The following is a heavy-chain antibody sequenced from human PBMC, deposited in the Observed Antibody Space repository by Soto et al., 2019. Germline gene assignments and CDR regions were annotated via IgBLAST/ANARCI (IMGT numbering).Heavy chain of an antibody. V-gene: IGHV1-3*01. D-gene: IGHD1-1*01. Sequence: ASVKVSCKASRYSFTTYALHWLRRAPGQRLEWMGWINAGNGDTKYSEKFQGRVTITRDTSANTAYMELSSLRSEDTSVYYCARDPGTGAALRAYHFDYWGQGTLVTVSS. CDR2: INAGNGDT. CDR1: RYSFTTYA. CDR3: ARDPGTGAALRAYHFDY. J-gene: IGHJ4*02.